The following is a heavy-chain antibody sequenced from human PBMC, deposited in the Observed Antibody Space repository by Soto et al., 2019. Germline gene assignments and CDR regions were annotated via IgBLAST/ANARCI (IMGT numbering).Heavy chain of an antibody. J-gene: IGHJ6*02. D-gene: IGHD2-8*01. CDR2: INPKSGGT. Sequence: QVQLVQSGAEVKKPGASVKVSCKASGYSFTDYHVHWVRQAPGQGLEWLGRINPKSGGTSTAQKFQGWVTMTTDRSINTAYMELTRLRSDDTAVYYCARGHSTDCSNGVCSFFYNHEMDVWGQGTPITV. V-gene: IGHV1-2*04. CDR3: ARGHSTDCSNGVCSFFYNHEMDV. CDR1: GYSFTDYH.